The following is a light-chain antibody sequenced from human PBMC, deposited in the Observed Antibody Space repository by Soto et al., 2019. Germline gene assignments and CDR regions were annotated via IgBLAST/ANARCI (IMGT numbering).Light chain of an antibody. V-gene: IGKV3-11*01. Sequence: EIVLTQSPATLSLSPGERATLSCRASQSFSSYLAWYQHKPGQAPRLLIYDASNRATGIPARFSGSGSGTDFTLTISSLEPDDFAVYYCQQRSDWPSTFGGGTKVRIK. CDR2: DAS. CDR1: QSFSSY. CDR3: QQRSDWPST. J-gene: IGKJ4*01.